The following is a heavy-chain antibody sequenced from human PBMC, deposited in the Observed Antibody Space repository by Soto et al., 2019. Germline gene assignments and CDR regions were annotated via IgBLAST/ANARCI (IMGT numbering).Heavy chain of an antibody. J-gene: IGHJ4*02. Sequence: DVRLAESGGGLVQPGGSLRLSCTTSGFSFASFAMTWVRQAPGKGLEWVATISGSDGKTYYADSVKGRFSISRDTSRNTLYLQMNSLRADDTAIYYCAKLSYLDYWGQGTRVTVSS. CDR3: AKLSYLDY. CDR1: GFSFASFA. CDR2: ISGSDGKT. V-gene: IGHV3-23*04.